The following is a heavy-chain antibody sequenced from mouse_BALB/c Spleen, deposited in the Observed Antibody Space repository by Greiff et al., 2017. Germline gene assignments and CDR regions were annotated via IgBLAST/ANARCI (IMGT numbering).Heavy chain of an antibody. V-gene: IGHV1-80*01. J-gene: IGHJ4*01. Sequence: QVQLKQSGAELVRPGSSVKISCKASGYAFSSYWMNWVKQRPGQGLEWIGQIYPGDGDTNYNGKFKGKATLTADKSSSTAYMQLSSLTSEDSAVYFCARCGGLLSMDYWGQGTSVTVSS. CDR2: IYPGDGDT. CDR1: GYAFSSYW. D-gene: IGHD2-3*01. CDR3: ARCGGLLSMDY.